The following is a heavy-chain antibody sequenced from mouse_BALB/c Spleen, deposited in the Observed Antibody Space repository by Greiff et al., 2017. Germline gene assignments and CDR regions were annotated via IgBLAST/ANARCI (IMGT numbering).Heavy chain of an antibody. CDR3: ARDEVRHWYFDV. Sequence: QVQLQQSGAELVRPGTSVKVSCKASGYAFTNYLIEWVKQRPGQGLEWIGVINPGSGGTNYNEKFKGKATLTADKSSSTAYMQLSSLTSDDSAVYFCARDEVRHWYFDVWGAGTTVTVSS. J-gene: IGHJ1*01. V-gene: IGHV1-54*01. CDR1: GYAFTNYL. CDR2: INPGSGGT. D-gene: IGHD2-14*01.